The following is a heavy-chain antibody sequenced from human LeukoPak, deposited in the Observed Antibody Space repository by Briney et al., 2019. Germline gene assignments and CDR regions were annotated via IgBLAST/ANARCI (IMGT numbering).Heavy chain of an antibody. CDR3: ARGRIAAAGR. CDR2: INHSGST. D-gene: IGHD6-13*01. CDR1: GGSFSGYY. V-gene: IGHV4-34*01. J-gene: IGHJ4*02. Sequence: SQTLSLTCAVYGGSFSGYYWSWIRQPPGKGLEWIGEINHSGSTNYNPSLKSRVTISVDTSKNQFSLKLSSVTAADTAVYYCARGRIAAAGRWGQGTLVTVSS.